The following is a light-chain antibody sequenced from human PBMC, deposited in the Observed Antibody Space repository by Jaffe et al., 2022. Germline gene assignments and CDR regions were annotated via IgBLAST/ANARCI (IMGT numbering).Light chain of an antibody. CDR3: CSYAGSYTSGGYV. V-gene: IGLV2-11*01. Sequence: QSALTQPRSVSGSPGQSVTISCTGTSSDVGGYNYVSWYQQHPGKAPKLMIYDVSKRPSGVPDRFSGSKSGNTASLTISGLQAEDEADYYCCSYAGSYTSGGYVFGTGTKVTVL. CDR1: SSDVGGYNY. CDR2: DVS. J-gene: IGLJ1*01.